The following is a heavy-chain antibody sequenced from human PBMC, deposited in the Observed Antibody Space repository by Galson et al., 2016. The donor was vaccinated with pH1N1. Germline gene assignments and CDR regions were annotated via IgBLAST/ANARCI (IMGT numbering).Heavy chain of an antibody. CDR2: IKQDGSQK. D-gene: IGHD6-13*01. CDR1: GFTFSVFA. V-gene: IGHV3-7*01. CDR3: ARAIAAADSY. Sequence: SLRLSCAASGFTFSVFAMCWVRQAPGKGLEWVANIKQDGSQKYYVDSVKGRFTISRDNAKNSLYLQMNSLRVEDTAVYYCARAIAAADSYWGQGTLVTVSS. J-gene: IGHJ4*02.